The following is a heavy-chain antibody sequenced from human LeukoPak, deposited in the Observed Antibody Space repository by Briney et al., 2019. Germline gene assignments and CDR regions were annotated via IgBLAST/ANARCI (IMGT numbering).Heavy chain of an antibody. J-gene: IGHJ4*02. CDR1: GFTFSSYS. D-gene: IGHD3-10*01. Sequence: GGSLRLSCAASGFTFSSYSMNWVRQAPGKGLEWVSSISSSSSYIYYADSVKGRFTISRDNAKNSLYLQMNSLRDGDTAVYYCARAYYYASGSRDTAFDYWGQGTLVTVSS. V-gene: IGHV3-21*01. CDR3: ARAYYYASGSRDTAFDY. CDR2: ISSSSSYI.